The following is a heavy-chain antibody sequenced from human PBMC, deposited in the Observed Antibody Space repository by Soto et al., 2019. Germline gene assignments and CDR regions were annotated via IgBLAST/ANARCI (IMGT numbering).Heavy chain of an antibody. CDR3: ARSDYRRYYYYGMDV. J-gene: IGHJ6*02. CDR1: GGSFSGYY. V-gene: IGHV4-34*01. CDR2: INHSGST. D-gene: IGHD4-4*01. Sequence: SETLSLTCAVYGGSFSGYYWSWIRQPPGKGLEWIGEINHSGSTNYNPSLKSRVTISVDTSKNQFSLKLSSVTAADTAVYYCARSDYRRYYYYGMDVWGQGTTVT.